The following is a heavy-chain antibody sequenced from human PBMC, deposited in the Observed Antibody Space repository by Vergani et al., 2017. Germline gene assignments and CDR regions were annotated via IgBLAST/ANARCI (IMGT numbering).Heavy chain of an antibody. V-gene: IGHV4-39*07. D-gene: IGHD1-1*01. J-gene: IGHJ4*02. CDR1: GGSISSSSYY. CDR3: AGVLERPGYYFDY. Sequence: QLQLQESGPGLVKPSETLSLTCTVSGGSISSSSYYWGWIRQPPGKGLEWIGSIYYSGSTNYNPSLKSRVTISVDTSKNQVSLKLSSVTDADTAVYYCAGVLERPGYYFDYWGQGSLVTVSA. CDR2: IYYSGST.